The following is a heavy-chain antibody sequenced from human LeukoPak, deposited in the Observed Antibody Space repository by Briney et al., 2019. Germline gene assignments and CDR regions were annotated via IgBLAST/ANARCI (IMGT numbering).Heavy chain of an antibody. CDR2: ISSSSRTI. Sequence: GGSLRLPCAASGFTFSSYWMHWVRQAPGKGLEWVSYISSSSRTIYYADSVRGRFTISRDNAKNSLYLQMNSLRDEDTAVYYCARDSPGGWFGEVGVDYWGQGTLVTVSS. CDR3: ARDSPGGWFGEVGVDY. D-gene: IGHD3-10*01. V-gene: IGHV3-48*02. J-gene: IGHJ4*02. CDR1: GFTFSSYW.